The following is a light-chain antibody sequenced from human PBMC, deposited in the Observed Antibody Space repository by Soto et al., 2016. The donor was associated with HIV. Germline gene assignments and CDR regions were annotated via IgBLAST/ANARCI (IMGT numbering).Light chain of an antibody. Sequence: DIQMTQSPSSLSASVGDRVTITCRASQGISSYLAWYQQKPGKAPKLLIYAASTLQSGVPSRFSGRGSGTDFTLTISDLQHEDLATYYCQQSSRTPRTFGQGTKVEI. CDR2: AAS. V-gene: IGKV1-39*01. CDR1: QGISSY. CDR3: QQSSRTPRT. J-gene: IGKJ1*01.